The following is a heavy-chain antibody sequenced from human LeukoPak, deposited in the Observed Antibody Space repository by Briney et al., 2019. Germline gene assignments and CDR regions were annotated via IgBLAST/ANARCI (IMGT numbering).Heavy chain of an antibody. CDR2: INPSGGST. CDR3: ARGGSVAVAGRGSAFDI. V-gene: IGHV1-46*01. Sequence: GASVKVSCKASGYTFTSYYMQWVRQAPGQGLEWMGIINPSGGSTSYAQKFQGRVTMTRDTSTSTVYMELSSLRSEDTALYYCARGGSVAVAGRGSAFDIWGQGTMVTVSS. D-gene: IGHD6-19*01. J-gene: IGHJ3*02. CDR1: GYTFTSYY.